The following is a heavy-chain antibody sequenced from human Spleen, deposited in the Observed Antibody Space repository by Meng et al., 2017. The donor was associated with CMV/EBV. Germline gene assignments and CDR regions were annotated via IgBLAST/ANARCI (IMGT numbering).Heavy chain of an antibody. V-gene: IGHV3-9*01. D-gene: IGHD1/OR15-1a*01. CDR3: ASSKQNDC. Sequence: SLKISCAASGFTFDDYAMHWVRQAPGKGLEWVSGISWNSGTRGYADSVKGRVTISRDNAKNSLYLQMNSLRVEDTAVYYCASSKQNDCWGQGTLVTVSS. CDR2: ISWNSGTR. CDR1: GFTFDDYA. J-gene: IGHJ4*02.